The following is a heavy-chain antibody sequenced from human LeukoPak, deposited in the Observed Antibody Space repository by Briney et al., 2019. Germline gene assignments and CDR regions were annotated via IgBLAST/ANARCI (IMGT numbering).Heavy chain of an antibody. J-gene: IGHJ4*02. CDR3: AREAYSSSWYDVY. CDR1: GFTVSSNY. V-gene: IGHV3-53*01. D-gene: IGHD6-13*01. CDR2: IYSGGST. Sequence: GGSPRLSCAASGFTVSSNYMSWVRQAPGKGLEWVSVIYSGGSTSYADSVKGRFTISRDNSKNTLYLQMNSLRAEDTAVYYCAREAYSSSWYDVYWGQGTLVTVSS.